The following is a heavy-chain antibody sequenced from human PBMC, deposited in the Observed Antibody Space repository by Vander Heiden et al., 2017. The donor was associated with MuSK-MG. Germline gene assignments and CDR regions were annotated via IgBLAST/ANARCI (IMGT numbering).Heavy chain of an antibody. CDR2: MNPNSGNT. J-gene: IGHJ3*02. CDR1: GYTFTSYD. CDR3: AKSRSTTRAFDI. Sequence: QVQLVQSGAEVKKPGASVKVSCKASGYTFTSYDINWVRKATGQGLEGMGWMNPNSGNTGYAQKFQGRVTMTRNTSISTAYMELSSLRSEDTAVYYCAKSRSTTRAFDIWGQGTMVTVSS. D-gene: IGHD1-26*01. V-gene: IGHV1-8*01.